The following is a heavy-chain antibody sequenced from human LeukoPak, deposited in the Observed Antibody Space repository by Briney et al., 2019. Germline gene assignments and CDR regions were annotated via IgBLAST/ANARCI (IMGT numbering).Heavy chain of an antibody. CDR2: INHSGST. CDR1: GGSFSGYY. J-gene: IGHJ4*02. D-gene: IGHD6-19*01. CDR3: ARGLLSVPYSSGWYSPRVPFDY. V-gene: IGHV4-34*01. Sequence: SETLSLTCAVYGGSFSGYYWSWIRQPPGKGLEWIGEINHSGSTNYYPSLTSRVTISVDTSKNQFSLKLSSVTAADTAVYYCARGLLSVPYSSGWYSPRVPFDYWGQGTLVTVSS.